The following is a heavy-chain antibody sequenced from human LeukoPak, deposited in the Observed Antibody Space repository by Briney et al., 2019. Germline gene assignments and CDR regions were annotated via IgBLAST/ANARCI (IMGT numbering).Heavy chain of an antibody. CDR3: AKGPTLNPIVVVVAATEVGYFDY. Sequence: GGSLRLSCAASGFTFSSYSMNWVRQAPGKGLEWVSYISSSSSTIYYADSVKGRFTISRDNSKNTLYLQMNSLRAEDTAVYYCAKGPTLNPIVVVVAATEVGYFDYWGQGTLVTVSS. V-gene: IGHV3-48*01. CDR2: ISSSSSTI. D-gene: IGHD2-15*01. CDR1: GFTFSSYS. J-gene: IGHJ4*02.